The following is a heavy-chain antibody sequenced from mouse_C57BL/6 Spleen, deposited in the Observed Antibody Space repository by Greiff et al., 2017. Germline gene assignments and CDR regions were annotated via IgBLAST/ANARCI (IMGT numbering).Heavy chain of an antibody. D-gene: IGHD2-2*01. CDR3: ARGLDGYAFAY. CDR2: IDPEDGAT. V-gene: IGHV14-2*01. J-gene: IGHJ3*01. CDR1: GFNIKDYY. Sequence: EVQLQQSGAELVKPGASVKLSCTASGFNIKDYYMHWVKQRTEQGLEWIGRIDPEDGATKYATKFQGKATITADTSSNTAYLQLSSLTSEDTAFYYCARGLDGYAFAYWGQGTLVTVSA.